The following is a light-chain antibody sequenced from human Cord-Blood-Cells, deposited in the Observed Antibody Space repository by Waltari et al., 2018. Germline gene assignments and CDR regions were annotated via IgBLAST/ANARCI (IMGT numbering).Light chain of an antibody. CDR1: QDISNY. V-gene: IGKV1-33*01. CDR3: QQYDNLPFT. Sequence: DIKMTQSPSSLSASVGDRVTTTCQASQDISNYLNWYQQKPGKAPKLLIYDASNLETGVPSRFSGSGSGTDFTFTISSLQPEDIATYYCQQYDNLPFTFGPGTKVDIK. J-gene: IGKJ3*01. CDR2: DAS.